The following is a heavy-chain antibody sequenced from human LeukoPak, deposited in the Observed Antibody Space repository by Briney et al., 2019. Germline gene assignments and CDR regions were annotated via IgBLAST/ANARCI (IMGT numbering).Heavy chain of an antibody. V-gene: IGHV3-48*01. CDR1: GFTFSTYN. J-gene: IGHJ6*03. Sequence: GGSLRLSCAASGFTFSTYNINWVRQAPGKGLDWISYISGGSRTIDYADSVKGRFTISRDNAKNSLYLQMNSLRVEDTAVYYCARKLDYMDVWGKGTTVTVSS. CDR2: ISGGSRTI. D-gene: IGHD1-1*01. CDR3: ARKLDYMDV.